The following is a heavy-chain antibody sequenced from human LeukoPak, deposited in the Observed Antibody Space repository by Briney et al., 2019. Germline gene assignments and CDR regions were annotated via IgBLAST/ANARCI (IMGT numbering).Heavy chain of an antibody. Sequence: GGSLRLSCAASGFTFSSYEMNWVRQAPGKGLEWVSYISSSGSTIYYADSVKGRFTISRDNAKNSLYLQMNSLRAEDTAVYYCARDSMASSGCHGGDYWGQGTLVTVSS. V-gene: IGHV3-48*03. CDR3: ARDSMASSGCHGGDY. J-gene: IGHJ4*02. CDR1: GFTFSSYE. CDR2: ISSSGSTI. D-gene: IGHD3-22*01.